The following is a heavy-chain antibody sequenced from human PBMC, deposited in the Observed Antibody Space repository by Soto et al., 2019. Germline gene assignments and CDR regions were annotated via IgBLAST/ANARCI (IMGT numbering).Heavy chain of an antibody. CDR1: GFTFSSYG. CDR2: IWYDGSNK. Sequence: LRLSCAASGFTFSSYGMHWVRQAPGKGLEWVAVIWYDGSNKYYADSVKGRFTISRDNSKNTLYLQMNSLRAEDTAVYYCARDLIAAAGTVYYYYGMDVWGQGTTVTVSS. V-gene: IGHV3-33*01. CDR3: ARDLIAAAGTVYYYYGMDV. D-gene: IGHD6-13*01. J-gene: IGHJ6*02.